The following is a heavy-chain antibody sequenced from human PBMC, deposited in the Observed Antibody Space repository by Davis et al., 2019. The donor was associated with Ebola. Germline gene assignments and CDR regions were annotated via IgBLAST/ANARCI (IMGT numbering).Heavy chain of an antibody. J-gene: IGHJ6*02. V-gene: IGHV1-69*13. CDR3: ARDAITMVQGVIWTSYYYYYGMDV. CDR1: GGTFSSYA. CDR2: IIPIFGTA. D-gene: IGHD3-10*01. Sequence: SVKVSCKASGGTFSSYAISWVRQAPGQGLEWMGGIIPIFGTANYAQKFQGRVTITADESTSTAYMELSSLRSEDTAVYYCARDAITMVQGVIWTSYYYYYGMDVWGQGTTVTVSS.